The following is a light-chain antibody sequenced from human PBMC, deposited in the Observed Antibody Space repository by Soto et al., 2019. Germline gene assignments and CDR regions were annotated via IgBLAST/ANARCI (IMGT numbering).Light chain of an antibody. J-gene: IGLJ1*01. CDR1: SSNIGNNA. Sequence: QSVLTQPPSVSEAPRQRVTISCSGSSSNIGNNAVNWYQQLPGKAPKLLIYYDELLPSGVSDRFSGSKSGTSASLAISGLQSEDEAEYYCAAWDDSLNGYVFGTGTKVTVL. CDR2: YDE. V-gene: IGLV1-36*01. CDR3: AAWDDSLNGYV.